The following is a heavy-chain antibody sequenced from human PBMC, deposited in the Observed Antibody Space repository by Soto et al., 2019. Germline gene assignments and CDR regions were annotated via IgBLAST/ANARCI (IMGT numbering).Heavy chain of an antibody. D-gene: IGHD3-10*01. J-gene: IGHJ4*02. Sequence: QVTLKESGPVLVKPTETLTLTCTVSGFSLSNARMGVSWIRQPPGKALEWLAHIFSNDEKSYSTSLKSRLTISKDTSKSQVVLTMTNMDPVDTATYYCARILFGARDGGKHSPELDYWGQGTLVTVSS. V-gene: IGHV2-26*01. CDR1: GFSLSNARMG. CDR2: IFSNDEK. CDR3: ARILFGARDGGKHSPELDY.